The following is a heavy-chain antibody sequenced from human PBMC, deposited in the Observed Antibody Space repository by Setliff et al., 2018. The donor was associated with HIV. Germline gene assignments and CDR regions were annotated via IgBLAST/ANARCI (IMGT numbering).Heavy chain of an antibody. CDR3: ARGSCSGCYLSDY. J-gene: IGHJ4*02. CDR2: INPSDGGA. V-gene: IGHV1-2*02. CDR1: GYAFTGYY. D-gene: IGHD6-19*01. Sequence: ASVKVSCKASGYAFTGYYLHWVRQAPGQGLEWMGWINPSDGGAKYAHNFEGRVTMTRDTSISTFYMELSSLRSEDTAVYYCARGSCSGCYLSDYWGLGTLVTVSS.